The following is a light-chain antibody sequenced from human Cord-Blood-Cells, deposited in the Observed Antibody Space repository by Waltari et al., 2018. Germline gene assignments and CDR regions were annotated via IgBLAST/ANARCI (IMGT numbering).Light chain of an antibody. CDR3: QQYNNWPQT. CDR1: QSVSSN. V-gene: IGKV3-15*01. Sequence: EIVMTQSPATLSVSPGERATLSCRASQSVSSNLAWYQQKPGQAPRLLSYGASTRATGIPSRFSGSGSGTEFTLTISSLQSEDFAVYYGQQYNNWPQTFGQGTKLEIK. CDR2: GAS. J-gene: IGKJ2*01.